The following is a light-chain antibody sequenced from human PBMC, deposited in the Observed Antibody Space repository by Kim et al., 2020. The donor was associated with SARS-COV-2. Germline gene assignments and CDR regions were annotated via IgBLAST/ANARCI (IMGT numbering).Light chain of an antibody. Sequence: QTATIPCTGSSNNVGKQGATWLQQRQGPPPKLLSYRNHDRPSGIPERFSASTSGNTASLTITGLQPEDEAYYYCSSWDSSLTGWVFGGGTQLTVL. J-gene: IGLJ3*02. CDR1: SNNVGKQG. V-gene: IGLV10-54*04. CDR3: SSWDSSLTGWV. CDR2: RNH.